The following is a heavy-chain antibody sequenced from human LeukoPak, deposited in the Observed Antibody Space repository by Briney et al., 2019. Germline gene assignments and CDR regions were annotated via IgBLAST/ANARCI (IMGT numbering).Heavy chain of an antibody. CDR1: GFTFSSYA. D-gene: IGHD3-9*01. CDR2: ISGSGGST. V-gene: IGHV3-23*01. Sequence: GGSLRLSCAASGFTFSSYAMSWVRQAPGKGLEWVSAISGSGGSTYYADSVKGRFTISRDNSKNTLYLQMNSLRAEDTAVYYCAKDPFMVIITETDYWGQGTLVTVSS. J-gene: IGHJ4*02. CDR3: AKDPFMVIITETDY.